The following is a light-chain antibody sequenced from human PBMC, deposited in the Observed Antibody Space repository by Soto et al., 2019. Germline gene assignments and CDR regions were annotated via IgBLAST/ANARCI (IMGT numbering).Light chain of an antibody. J-gene: IGKJ4*01. CDR1: QSLLHSNGYNY. CDR3: MKALQTSALT. CDR2: LGS. Sequence: DIVMTQSPLSLPVTPGEPASISCRSSQSLLHSNGYNYLDWYLQKPGQSPQLLIYLGSNRASGVPDRFSGSGSGTDFTLKISRVEAEDVGVYYCMKALQTSALTFGGGTKVDIK. V-gene: IGKV2-28*01.